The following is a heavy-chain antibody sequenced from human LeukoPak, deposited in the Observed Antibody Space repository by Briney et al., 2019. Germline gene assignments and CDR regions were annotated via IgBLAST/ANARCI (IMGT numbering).Heavy chain of an antibody. V-gene: IGHV3-48*02. CDR2: ISFRSGSI. D-gene: IGHD3-22*01. Sequence: GGSLTLFCAASGSSLSRYNMNWARQPPGGGLEWGSYISFRSGSISYAESVKGRFTISGDNAKSSLYLQMNSLRDEYTAVYYCTSLNYYSDTGVSPWGQGTLVTVSS. J-gene: IGHJ5*02. CDR1: GSSLSRYN. CDR3: TSLNYYSDTGVSP.